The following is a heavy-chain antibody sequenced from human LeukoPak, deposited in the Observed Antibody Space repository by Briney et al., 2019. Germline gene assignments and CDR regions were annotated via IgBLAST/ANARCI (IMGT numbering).Heavy chain of an antibody. J-gene: IGHJ5*02. V-gene: IGHV4-59*01. Sequence: SETLSLTCTVSGGSISSYYWSWIRQPPGKGLEWIGYIYYSGSTNYNPPLKSRVTISVDTSKNQFSLKLSSVTAADTAVYYCARAHDGWFDPWGQGTLVTVSS. D-gene: IGHD1-1*01. CDR2: IYYSGST. CDR1: GGSISSYY. CDR3: ARAHDGWFDP.